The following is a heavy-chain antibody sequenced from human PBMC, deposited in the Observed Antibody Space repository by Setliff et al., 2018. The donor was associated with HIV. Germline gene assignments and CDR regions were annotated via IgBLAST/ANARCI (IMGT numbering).Heavy chain of an antibody. D-gene: IGHD3-16*01. CDR3: AKGVKWLDP. Sequence: GGSLRLSCAASGFTLSSSPMTWVRQAPGKGLEWVSFIYSDGRTHYADSGKGLFTLARDNSNNMMHLQMNGLRPEDTAVYYCAKGVKWLDPWGQGTLVTVSS. V-gene: IGHV3-53*01. CDR1: GFTLSSSP. CDR2: IYSDGRT. J-gene: IGHJ5*02.